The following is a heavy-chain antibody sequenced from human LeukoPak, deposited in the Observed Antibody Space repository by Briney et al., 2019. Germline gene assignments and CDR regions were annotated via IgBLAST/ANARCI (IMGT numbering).Heavy chain of an antibody. V-gene: IGHV1-2*02. J-gene: IGHJ5*02. Sequence: ASVKVSCKASGYTFTSYDINWVRQATGQGLEWMGWINPNTGGTKYAQRFQDRVTMTRDTSISTAYMELSRLRSDDTAVYYCARGGEQQLVRVWFDPWGQGTLVTVSS. CDR3: ARGGEQQLVRVWFDP. D-gene: IGHD6-13*01. CDR2: INPNTGGT. CDR1: GYTFTSYD.